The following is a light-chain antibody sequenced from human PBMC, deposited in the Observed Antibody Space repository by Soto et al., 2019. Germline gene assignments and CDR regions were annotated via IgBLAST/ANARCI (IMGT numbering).Light chain of an antibody. Sequence: QSALTQPASVSGSPGQSITISCTGNSSDVGSYNLVSWYQQHPGKDPKLMIYEGSKRPSGVSNRFSGSKSGNTASLTISGLQAEDEADYYCCSYAGSSSWVFGGGTKVTVL. V-gene: IGLV2-23*01. CDR1: SSDVGSYNL. CDR2: EGS. J-gene: IGLJ3*02. CDR3: CSYAGSSSWV.